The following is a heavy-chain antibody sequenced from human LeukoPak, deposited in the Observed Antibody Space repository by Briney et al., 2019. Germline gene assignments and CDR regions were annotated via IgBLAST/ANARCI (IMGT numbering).Heavy chain of an antibody. V-gene: IGHV4-38-2*01. CDR3: ARITDLSVATDY. Sequence: PGGSLRLSCAASGFTVSSNYMSWVRQPPGKGLEWIGSIWHTGSTYYNPSLKSRVTISVDTSKNQFSLKLTSVTAADTAVYYCARITDLSVATDYWGQGTLVTVSS. CDR1: GFTVSSNYM. D-gene: IGHD6-19*01. J-gene: IGHJ4*02. CDR2: IWHTGST.